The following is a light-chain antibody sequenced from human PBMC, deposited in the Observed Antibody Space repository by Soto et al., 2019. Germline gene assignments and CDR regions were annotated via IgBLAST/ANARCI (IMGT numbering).Light chain of an antibody. CDR3: CSYAGSSTSLYV. V-gene: IGLV2-14*03. CDR2: DVG. Sequence: QSVLTQPASVSGSPGQSITISCTGTSSDVGGYDYVSWYQHYPGKAPKLMIYDVGNRPSGVSNRFSGSKSGNTASLTISGLQAEDEADYYCCSYAGSSTSLYVFGTGTKVTVL. J-gene: IGLJ1*01. CDR1: SSDVGGYDY.